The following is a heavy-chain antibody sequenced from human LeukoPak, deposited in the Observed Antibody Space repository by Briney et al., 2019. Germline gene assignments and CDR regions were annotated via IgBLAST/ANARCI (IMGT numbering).Heavy chain of an antibody. CDR3: ARRGDYDRQGAFDV. V-gene: IGHV4-59*01. J-gene: IGHJ3*01. D-gene: IGHD4-17*01. Sequence: PSESLSLTCTVSGGSISSYYWSWIRQPPGKGLEWIGYINYSGNTKHNPSLKSRVTTSVDTSKNQFSLKLSSVTAADTAVYYCARRGDYDRQGAFDVWGQGTVVTVSS. CDR1: GGSISSYY. CDR2: INYSGNT.